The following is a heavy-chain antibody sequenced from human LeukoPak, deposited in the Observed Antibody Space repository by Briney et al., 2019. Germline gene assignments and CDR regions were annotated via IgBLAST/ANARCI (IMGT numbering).Heavy chain of an antibody. V-gene: IGHV4-34*01. D-gene: IGHD6-6*01. Sequence: SETLSLTCAVYGGSFSNYYWNWIRQPPGKGLEWIGEINHSGSTNYNPSLMSRVTISVDTSKNQFSLKLTSVTAADTAVYYCASSPTGAARYSFDYWGQGTLVTVSS. CDR3: ASSPTGAARYSFDY. CDR1: GGSFSNYY. J-gene: IGHJ4*02. CDR2: INHSGST.